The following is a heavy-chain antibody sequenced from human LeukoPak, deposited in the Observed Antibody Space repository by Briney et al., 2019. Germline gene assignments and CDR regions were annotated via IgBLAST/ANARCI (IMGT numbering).Heavy chain of an antibody. CDR2: IYYSGST. V-gene: IGHV4-59*01. Sequence: SETLSLTCTVSGGSISSYYWSWIRQPPGKGLEWIGYIYYSGSTNYNPSLKSRVTISVYTSKNQFSLRLSSVTAADTAVYYCARLKYYYDSSGYRAEYFQHWGQGTLVTVSS. J-gene: IGHJ1*01. CDR1: GGSISSYY. CDR3: ARLKYYYDSSGYRAEYFQH. D-gene: IGHD3-22*01.